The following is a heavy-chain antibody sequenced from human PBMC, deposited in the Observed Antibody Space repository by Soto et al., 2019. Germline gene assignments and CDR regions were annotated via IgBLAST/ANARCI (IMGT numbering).Heavy chain of an antibody. Sequence: TLSLPCSVSGGSISTVCHDWTWIRQPPGKGLEWIGSIYHTGITYYSKSLRSRLTMSVDTSKSQFSLRLSSVTAADTAVYYCARANGTLRSRNCDDWGQGSLVTVSS. CDR3: ARANGTLRSRNCDD. D-gene: IGHD1-26*01. CDR2: IYHTGIT. CDR1: GGSISTVCHD. J-gene: IGHJ4*02. V-gene: IGHV4-31*03.